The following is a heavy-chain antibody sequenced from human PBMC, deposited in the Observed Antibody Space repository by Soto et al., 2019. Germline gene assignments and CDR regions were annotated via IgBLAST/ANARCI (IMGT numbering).Heavy chain of an antibody. CDR3: ARMYSSGSGWFHP. D-gene: IGHD6-19*01. Sequence: SETLSLTCFVSGYFIGAGGYYWSWIRHHPGKGQEWIGSFYSSGSIIYNPSLRSRVSISGDMSTNQFSMSLTSVTAADTARYYCARMYSSGSGWFHPWGQGTLVTVYS. J-gene: IGHJ5*02. V-gene: IGHV4-31*02. CDR1: GYFIGAGGYY. CDR2: FYSSGSI.